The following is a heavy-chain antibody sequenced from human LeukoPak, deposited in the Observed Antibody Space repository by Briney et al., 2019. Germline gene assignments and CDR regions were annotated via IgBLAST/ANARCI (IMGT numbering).Heavy chain of an antibody. CDR1: GFTFSSHW. CDR3: ARDTGGGYSCYDC. J-gene: IGHJ4*02. D-gene: IGHD5-18*01. CDR2: IKQDGSEK. Sequence: GGSLRLSCAASGFTFSSHWMTWIRQAPGKGLECVANIKQDGSEKYYVDSVKGRFTISRDNAKNSLYLQMNSLRAEDTAVYYCARDTGGGYSCYDCWGQGTLVTVSS. V-gene: IGHV3-7*01.